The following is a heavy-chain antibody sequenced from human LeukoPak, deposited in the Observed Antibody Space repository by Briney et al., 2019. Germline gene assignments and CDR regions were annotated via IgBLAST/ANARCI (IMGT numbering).Heavy chain of an antibody. D-gene: IGHD3-3*01. J-gene: IGHJ6*02. CDR1: GGSISSGGYY. Sequence: SETLSLTCTVSGGSISSGGYYWSWIRQHPGKGLEWIGYIYYSGSTYYNPSLRSRVTISVDTSKNQFSLKLSSVTAADTAVYYCARDYDFWSGSYYYGMEVWGQGTTVTVSS. V-gene: IGHV4-31*03. CDR2: IYYSGST. CDR3: ARDYDFWSGSYYYGMEV.